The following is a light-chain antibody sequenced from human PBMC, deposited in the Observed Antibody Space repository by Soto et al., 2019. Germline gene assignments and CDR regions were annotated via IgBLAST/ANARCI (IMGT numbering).Light chain of an antibody. CDR1: QSVRSN. V-gene: IGKV3-15*01. J-gene: IGKJ4*01. CDR3: QQYIHWPPLT. CDR2: GSS. Sequence: EIVLTQSPATLSVSPGERATLSCRASQSVRSNLAWYQQKPGQGPRLLIFGSSTSATDIPARCSGSGSGTEFTLTISSLQSEDFAVYYGQQYIHWPPLTFGGGTKVEIK.